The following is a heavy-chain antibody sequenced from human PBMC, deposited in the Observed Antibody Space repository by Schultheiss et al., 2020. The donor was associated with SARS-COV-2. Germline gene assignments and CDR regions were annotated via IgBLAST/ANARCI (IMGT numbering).Heavy chain of an antibody. CDR1: GYTFTGYY. J-gene: IGHJ5*02. D-gene: IGHD3-22*01. Sequence: ASVKVSCKASGYTFTGYYMHWVRQAPGQGLEWMGWINPNSGGTNYAQKFQGWVTMTRDTSISTAYMELSRLRSDDTAVYYCATDRYYDSSGYGWFDPWGQGTLVTVSS. CDR3: ATDRYYDSSGYGWFDP. CDR2: INPNSGGT. V-gene: IGHV1-2*04.